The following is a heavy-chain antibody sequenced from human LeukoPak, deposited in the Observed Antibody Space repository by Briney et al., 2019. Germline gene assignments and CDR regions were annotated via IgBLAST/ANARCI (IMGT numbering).Heavy chain of an antibody. CDR1: SGSINSYY. J-gene: IGHJ3*02. Sequence: SETLSLTCTVSSGSINSYYWSWIRQPPGKGLEWIGYISYTGGETNYNPSLKSRLTISVDTSKNQFSLMLTSVTAADTAVYCCARQPGGTAAFDIWAQGTMVTVSS. CDR3: ARQPGGTAAFDI. V-gene: IGHV4-59*08. CDR2: ISYTGGET. D-gene: IGHD1-14*01.